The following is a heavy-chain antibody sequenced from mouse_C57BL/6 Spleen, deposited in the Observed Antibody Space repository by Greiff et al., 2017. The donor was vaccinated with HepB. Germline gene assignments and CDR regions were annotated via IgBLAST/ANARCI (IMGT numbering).Heavy chain of an antibody. CDR2: INYDGSST. J-gene: IGHJ1*03. Sequence: DVKVEESEGGLVQPGSSMKLSCTASGFTFSDYYMAWVRQVPEKGLEWVANINYDGSSTYYLDSLKSRFIISRDNAKNILYLQMSSLKSEDTATYYCARDGDDFDVWGTGTTVTVSS. CDR1: GFTFSDYY. CDR3: ARDGDDFDV. V-gene: IGHV5-16*01.